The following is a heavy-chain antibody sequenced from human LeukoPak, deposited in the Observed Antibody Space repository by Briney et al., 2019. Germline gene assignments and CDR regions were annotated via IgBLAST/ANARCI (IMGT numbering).Heavy chain of an antibody. CDR2: ISGSGGST. CDR1: GFTFSSYA. D-gene: IGHD3-3*01. Sequence: GRSLRLSCAASGFTFSSYAMSWVRQAPGKGLEWVSAISGSGGSTYYADSVKGRFTISRDNSKNTLYLQMNSLRAEDTAVYYCATLDRITIFEAGMDVWGQGTTVTVSS. CDR3: ATLDRITIFEAGMDV. J-gene: IGHJ6*02. V-gene: IGHV3-23*01.